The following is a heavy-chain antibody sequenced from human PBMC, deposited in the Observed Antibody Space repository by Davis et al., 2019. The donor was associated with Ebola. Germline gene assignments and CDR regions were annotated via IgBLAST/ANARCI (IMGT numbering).Heavy chain of an antibody. D-gene: IGHD5-12*01. CDR3: ATVGYSGYHPLGQDY. CDR1: GYTLTELS. Sequence: ASVKVSCKVSGYTLTELSMHWVRQAPGKGLEWVGGFDPEDGETIYAQKFQGRVTMNEYTSTDTAYMDLSRLRSEDTAVYYCATVGYSGYHPLGQDYWGQGTLVTVSS. V-gene: IGHV1-24*01. CDR2: FDPEDGET. J-gene: IGHJ4*02.